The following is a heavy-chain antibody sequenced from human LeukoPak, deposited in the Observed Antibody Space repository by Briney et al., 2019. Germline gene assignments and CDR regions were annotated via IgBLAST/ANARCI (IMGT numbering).Heavy chain of an antibody. CDR2: ISYDGSNK. Sequence: GGSLRLSCAASGFTFSSYGMHWVRQAPGKGLEWVAAISYDGSNKYYADSVKGRFTISRDNSKNTLYLQMNSLRAEDTAVYYCAKDRPGAAIDYWGQGTLVTVSS. CDR3: AKDRPGAAIDY. D-gene: IGHD1-26*01. CDR1: GFTFSSYG. V-gene: IGHV3-30*18. J-gene: IGHJ4*02.